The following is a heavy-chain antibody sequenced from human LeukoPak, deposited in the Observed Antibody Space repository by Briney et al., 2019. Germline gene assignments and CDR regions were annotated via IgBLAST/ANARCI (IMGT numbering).Heavy chain of an antibody. CDR1: GGSISSYY. CDR3: ARLAAGTPLYYYYYGMDV. Sequence: SETLSLTCTVSGGSISSYYWSWIRQPPGKGLEWIGYIYTSGSTNYNPSLKSRVTISVDTSKNQFSLKLSSVTAADTAVYYCARLAAGTPLYYYYYGMDVWGQGTTVTVSS. J-gene: IGHJ6*02. V-gene: IGHV4-4*09. D-gene: IGHD6-13*01. CDR2: IYTSGST.